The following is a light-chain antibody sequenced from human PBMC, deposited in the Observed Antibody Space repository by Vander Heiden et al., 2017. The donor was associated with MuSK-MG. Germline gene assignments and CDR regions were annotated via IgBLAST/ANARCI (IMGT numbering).Light chain of an antibody. CDR3: RQYNSDPHT. Sequence: DIQMTQSPSTLSASVGDRVTITCRASQSISSWLAWYQQKPGKAPKLLIYKASSLESAVPSRYSGRGSGTEFTLSSSIMQPDHSATYKSRQYNSDPHTFGGGTKLELK. V-gene: IGKV1-5*03. J-gene: IGKJ4*01. CDR1: QSISSW. CDR2: KAS.